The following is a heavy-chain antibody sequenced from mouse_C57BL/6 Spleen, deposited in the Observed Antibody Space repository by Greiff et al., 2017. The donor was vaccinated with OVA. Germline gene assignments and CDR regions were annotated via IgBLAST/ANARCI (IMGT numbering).Heavy chain of an antibody. CDR1: GFTFSDYG. V-gene: IGHV5-17*01. Sequence: EVMLVESGGGLVKPGGSLKLSCAASGFTFSDYGMHWVRQAPEKGLEWVAYISSGSSTIYYADTVKGRFTISRDNAKNTLFLQMTSLRSEDTAMYYCASPYYYGSRYYYAMDYWGQGTSVTVSS. CDR3: ASPYYYGSRYYYAMDY. J-gene: IGHJ4*01. D-gene: IGHD1-1*01. CDR2: ISSGSSTI.